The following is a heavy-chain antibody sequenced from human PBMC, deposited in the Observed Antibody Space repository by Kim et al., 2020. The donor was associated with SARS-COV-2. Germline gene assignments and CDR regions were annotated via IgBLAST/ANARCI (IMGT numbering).Heavy chain of an antibody. J-gene: IGHJ6*02. V-gene: IGHV1-8*01. CDR1: GYTFTSYD. D-gene: IGHD3-3*01. Sequence: ASVTVSCKASGYTFTSYDINWVRQATGQGLEWMGWMNPNSGNTGYAQKFQGRVTMTRNTSISTAYMELSSLRSEDTTVYYCARGLTKVTIFGVVTSGGYYYYGMDVWGQGTTVTVSS. CDR2: MNPNSGNT. CDR3: ARGLTKVTIFGVVTSGGYYYYGMDV.